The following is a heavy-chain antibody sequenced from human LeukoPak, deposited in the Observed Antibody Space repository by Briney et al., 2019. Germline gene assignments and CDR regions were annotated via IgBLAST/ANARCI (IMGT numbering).Heavy chain of an antibody. V-gene: IGHV4-59*08. CDR2: IYYSGST. J-gene: IGHJ5*02. CDR3: ARHGAPYSSSWYGNWFDP. CDR1: GGSISSYY. Sequence: SETLSLTCTVSGGSISSYYWSWIRQPPGKGLEWIGDIYYSGSTNYNPSLKSRVTISVDTSKNQFSLKLSSVTAADTAVYYCARHGAPYSSSWYGNWFDPWGQGTLVTVSS. D-gene: IGHD6-13*01.